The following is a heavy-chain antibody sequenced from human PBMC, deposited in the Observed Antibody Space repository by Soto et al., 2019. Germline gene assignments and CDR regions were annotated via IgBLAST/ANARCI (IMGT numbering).Heavy chain of an antibody. D-gene: IGHD6-13*01. CDR2: ISGSGGST. V-gene: IGHV3-23*01. CDR3: AKAQGSSWSDIAY. J-gene: IGHJ4*02. Sequence: EVQLLESGGGLVQPGGSLRLSCAASGFTFSNYAVTWVRQAPGKGLEWVSTISGSGGSTYYADSVKGRFTISRDNSKNTLYLQMNSLRAEDTAVYYWAKAQGSSWSDIAYWGQGTLVTGSS. CDR1: GFTFSNYA.